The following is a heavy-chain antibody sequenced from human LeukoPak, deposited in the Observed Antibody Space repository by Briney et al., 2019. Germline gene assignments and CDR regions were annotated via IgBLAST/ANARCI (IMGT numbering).Heavy chain of an antibody. Sequence: PGGSLRLSCAASGFTFSNYAMSWVRQAPGKGLEWVSVISGSGATTYYADSGKGRFTISRDNSKNTLYLQVDSLRAEDTAVYYCAKGLWGAYYYGMDVWGQGNTVTVSS. CDR2: ISGSGATT. V-gene: IGHV3-23*01. CDR3: AKGLWGAYYYGMDV. D-gene: IGHD3-16*01. CDR1: GFTFSNYA. J-gene: IGHJ6*02.